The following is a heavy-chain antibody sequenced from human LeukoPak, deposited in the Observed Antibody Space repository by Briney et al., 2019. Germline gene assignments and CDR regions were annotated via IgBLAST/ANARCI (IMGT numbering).Heavy chain of an antibody. CDR2: ISSSSSYI. Sequence: GGSLRLSCAASGFTFSSYSMNWVCQAPGKGLEWVSSISSSSSYIYYADSVKGRFTISRDNAKNSLYLQMNSLRAEDTAVYYCARDALDCSSTSCYFFYYGMDVWGKGTTVTVSS. CDR3: ARDALDCSSTSCYFFYYGMDV. CDR1: GFTFSSYS. D-gene: IGHD2-2*01. V-gene: IGHV3-21*01. J-gene: IGHJ6*04.